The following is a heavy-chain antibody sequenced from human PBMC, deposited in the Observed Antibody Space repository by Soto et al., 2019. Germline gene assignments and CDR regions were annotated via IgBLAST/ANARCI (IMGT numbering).Heavy chain of an antibody. V-gene: IGHV1-46*01. CDR3: ARDGSSDWLTWFDP. D-gene: IGHD6-19*01. CDR1: GYTFTDYY. Sequence: QVQLVQSGAEVKKPGASVKVSWKASGYTFTDYYMHWVRQAPGQGLEWMGIISPSGGSTYAQKFQGRVTVTRDTSTSTVYMELSSLRSEDTAVYYCARDGSSDWLTWFDPWGQGTLVTVSS. J-gene: IGHJ5*02. CDR2: ISPSGGST.